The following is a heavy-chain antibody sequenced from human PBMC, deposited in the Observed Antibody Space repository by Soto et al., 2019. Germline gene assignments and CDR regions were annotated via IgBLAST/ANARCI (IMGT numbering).Heavy chain of an antibody. CDR1: GFSFSTYA. V-gene: IGHV3-23*01. Sequence: GGSLRLSCAASGFSFSTYAMSWVRQAPGKGLEWVSAISDSGASTYYADSVKGRFTISRDNSKNTLYPQMNSLRAEDAALYYCATFIVGAAQFYFDYWGQGTLVTVSS. D-gene: IGHD1-26*01. J-gene: IGHJ4*02. CDR2: ISDSGAST. CDR3: ATFIVGAAQFYFDY.